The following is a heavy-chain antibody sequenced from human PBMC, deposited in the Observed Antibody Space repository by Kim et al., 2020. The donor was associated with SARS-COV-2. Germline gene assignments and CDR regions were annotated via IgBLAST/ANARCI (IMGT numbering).Heavy chain of an antibody. CDR2: ISSSCSPI. V-gene: IGHV3-11*01. CDR1: GFTFSDEY. Sequence: GGSLRLSCAASGFTFSDEYRSWIRQARENVREGGYYISSSCSPIYYADSVKGRFTISRDNAKNSLYLQKNSLRAEDTAVYYCARCHPRRWLPGAFDIWGHVPMGTVSS. D-gene: IGHD5-12*01. J-gene: IGHJ3*02. CDR3: ARCHPRRWLPGAFDI.